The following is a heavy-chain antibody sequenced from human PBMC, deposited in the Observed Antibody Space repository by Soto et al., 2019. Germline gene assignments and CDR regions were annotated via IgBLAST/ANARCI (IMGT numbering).Heavy chain of an antibody. D-gene: IGHD6-6*01. J-gene: IGHJ3*02. CDR2: VSSASSTI. CDR3: ARARLGNAFDI. Sequence: PGGSLRLSCAASGFTFSSYSMNWVRQAPGKGLEWISYVSSASSTIYYADSVKGRFTISRDNAKNSLFLQMNSLRAEDTAVYYCARARLGNAFDIWGQGTMVTVSS. V-gene: IGHV3-48*01. CDR1: GFTFSSYS.